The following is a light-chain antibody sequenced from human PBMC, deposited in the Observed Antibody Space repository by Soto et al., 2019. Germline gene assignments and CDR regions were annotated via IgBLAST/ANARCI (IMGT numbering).Light chain of an antibody. CDR1: QSLLKSTGYNY. J-gene: IGKJ1*01. CDR2: LGS. CDR3: MQALQTPPT. V-gene: IGKV2-28*01. Sequence: DIVMTQSPLSLPVTAGEPASISCRSSQSLLKSTGYNYLDWYLQKPGQSPQLLIYLGSNRASGVPDRFSGSGSGTDFTLKISRVEAEDVGVYYCMQALQTPPTFGQGTKVDIK.